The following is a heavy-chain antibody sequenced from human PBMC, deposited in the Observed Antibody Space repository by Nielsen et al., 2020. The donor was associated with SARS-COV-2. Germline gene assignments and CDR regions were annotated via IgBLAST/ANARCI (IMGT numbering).Heavy chain of an antibody. V-gene: IGHV4-30-4*01. CDR3: ARGGEYYDILTGYRPPDY. J-gene: IGHJ4*02. Sequence: SETLSLTCTVSGGSISSSSYYWIWIRQPPGKGLEWIGYIYYSGSTYYNPSLRSRVTISVDTSKNQFSLKLSSVTAADTAVYYCARGGEYYDILTGYRPPDYWGQGTLVTVSS. CDR1: GGSISSSSYY. D-gene: IGHD3-9*01. CDR2: IYYSGST.